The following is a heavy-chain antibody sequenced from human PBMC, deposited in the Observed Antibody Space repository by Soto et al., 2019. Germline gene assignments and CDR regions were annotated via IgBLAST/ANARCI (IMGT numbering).Heavy chain of an antibody. CDR3: ARLVVVSPVANA. CDR2: VFYNGTT. CDR1: GGSINTNNYY. D-gene: IGHD2-15*01. V-gene: IGHV4-39*01. J-gene: IGHJ5*02. Sequence: ASETLSLTCTVSGGSINTNNYYWGWVRQPPGKGLEWIGSVFYNGTTYYSPSLKSRVTISLAPSRTQFSLKLGSVTAADTAVYFCARLVVVSPVANAWGQGTLVTVSS.